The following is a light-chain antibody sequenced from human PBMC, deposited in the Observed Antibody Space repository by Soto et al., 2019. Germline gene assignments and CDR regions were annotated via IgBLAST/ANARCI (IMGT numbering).Light chain of an antibody. V-gene: IGLV2-8*01. CDR3: TSYVGSDTWV. J-gene: IGLJ3*02. Sequence: QSVLTQPPSASGSPGQSVTISCTGTSSDVGAYKYVSWYQQYPGKAPKLMIYEVSKRPSGVPARFSGSKSGNTASLTVSGLQSDDAADYYCTSYVGSDTWVFGGGTKLTVL. CDR1: SSDVGAYKY. CDR2: EVS.